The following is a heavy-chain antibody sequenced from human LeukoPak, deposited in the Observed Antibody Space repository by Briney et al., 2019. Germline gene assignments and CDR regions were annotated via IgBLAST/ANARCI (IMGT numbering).Heavy chain of an antibody. CDR3: ARDIWSGYVGGSYCVNWFDP. V-gene: IGHV1-2*02. Sequence: ASVRVSCKASGYTFTGYYVHWVRQAPGQGLEWMGWINPNSGVTNYAQNFQGRVTLTRDTSINTAYMELSTLRSDDTAVYYCARDIWSGYVGGSYCVNWFDPWGQGTLVTVSS. CDR1: GYTFTGYY. CDR2: INPNSGVT. D-gene: IGHD3-16*01. J-gene: IGHJ5*02.